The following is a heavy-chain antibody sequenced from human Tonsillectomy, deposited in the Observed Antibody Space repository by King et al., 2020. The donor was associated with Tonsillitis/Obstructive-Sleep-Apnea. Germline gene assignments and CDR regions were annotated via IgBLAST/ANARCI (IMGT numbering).Heavy chain of an antibody. CDR1: GGSVSSGGYY. Sequence: PLQESGPGLVKPSQTLSLTCTVSGGSVSSGGYYWSWIRQHPGKGLEWIGYIYYSGSTYYNPYLKSRVTISVDTSKNQFSLKLSSVTAADTAVYYCASSNTDDFDYWGQGTLVTVSS. J-gene: IGHJ4*02. CDR2: IYYSGST. D-gene: IGHD5-18*01. V-gene: IGHV4-31*03. CDR3: ASSNTDDFDY.